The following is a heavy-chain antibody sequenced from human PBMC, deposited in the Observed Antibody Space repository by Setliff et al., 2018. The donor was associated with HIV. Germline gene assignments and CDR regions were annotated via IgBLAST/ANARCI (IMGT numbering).Heavy chain of an antibody. D-gene: IGHD3-16*02. J-gene: IGHJ4*02. CDR3: ARGSDYIWGNYRFPFDY. CDR1: GGSFSGYF. V-gene: IGHV4-34*01. Sequence: SETLSLTCAVYGGSFSGYFWSWIRQAPGKGLEWIGEINHKKRTNYNPSLKTRVTISVDTSKSQFSLKLSSVTAADTALYYCARGSDYIWGNYRFPFDYWGQGTLVTVSS. CDR2: INHKKRT.